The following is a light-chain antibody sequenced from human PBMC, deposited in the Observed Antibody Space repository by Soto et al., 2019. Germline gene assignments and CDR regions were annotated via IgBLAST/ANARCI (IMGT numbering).Light chain of an antibody. CDR3: QSYDSTLSGVA. V-gene: IGLV1-40*01. CDR1: SSNIGAGFD. CDR2: GNR. J-gene: IGLJ2*01. Sequence: QTVVTQPPSVSGAPGQRVTISCTGSSSNIGAGFDVHWYQQLPGTAPKLVMYGNRNRPSGVPDRFSGSKSGTSASLAITGLQAEDEADYYCQSYDSTLSGVAFGGGTKVTVL.